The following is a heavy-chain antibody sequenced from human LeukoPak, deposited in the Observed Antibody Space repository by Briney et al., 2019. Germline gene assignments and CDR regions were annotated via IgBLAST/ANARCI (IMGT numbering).Heavy chain of an antibody. D-gene: IGHD2-2*01. J-gene: IGHJ6*03. CDR2: ISWNSGSI. CDR1: GFTFDDYA. Sequence: GGSLRLSCAASGFTFDDYAMHWVRQAPGKGLEWVSGISWNSGSIGYADSVKGRFTISRDNAKNSLYLQMNSLRAEDTAVYYCARVLIAGPMPPRYMDVWGKGTTVTVSS. CDR3: ARVLIAGPMPPRYMDV. V-gene: IGHV3-9*01.